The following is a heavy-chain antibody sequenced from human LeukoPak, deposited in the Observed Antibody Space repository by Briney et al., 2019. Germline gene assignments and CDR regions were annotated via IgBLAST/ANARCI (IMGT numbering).Heavy chain of an antibody. J-gene: IGHJ4*02. CDR2: INPSGGST. CDR3: ARENSNYYGSGNYYFDY. V-gene: IGHV1-46*01. CDR1: GYTLTSYY. D-gene: IGHD3-10*01. Sequence: GASVKVSCKASGYTLTSYYMHWVRQAPGQGLEWMGIINPSGGSTSYAQKFQGRVTMTRDTSTSTVYMELSSLRSEDTAVYYCARENSNYYGSGNYYFDYWGQGTLVTVPS.